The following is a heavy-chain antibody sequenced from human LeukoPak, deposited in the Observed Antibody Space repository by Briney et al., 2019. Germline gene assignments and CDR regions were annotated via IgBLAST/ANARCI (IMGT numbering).Heavy chain of an antibody. CDR3: ARSRAVAGTTPEYFQY. Sequence: GSLRLSCAASGFNFSSNSMNWVRQAPGKGLEWVSYISSASGTIYYADSVKGRFTISRDNAKNSLYLQMNSLRAEDTAVYYCARSRAVAGTTPEYFQYWGQGTLVTVSS. CDR2: ISSASGTI. V-gene: IGHV3-48*01. J-gene: IGHJ1*01. CDR1: GFNFSSNS. D-gene: IGHD6-19*01.